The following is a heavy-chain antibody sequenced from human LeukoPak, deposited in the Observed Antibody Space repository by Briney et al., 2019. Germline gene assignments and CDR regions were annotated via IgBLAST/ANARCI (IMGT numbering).Heavy chain of an antibody. D-gene: IGHD3-3*01. V-gene: IGHV4-34*01. CDR3: ARGPRRGITIFGVVTTRDAFDI. CDR2: INHSGST. CDR1: GGSFSDYY. J-gene: IGHJ3*02. Sequence: KPSETLSLTCAVYGGSFSDYYWNWIRQPPGKRLEWIGEINHSGSTNYNPSLKSRVTMSVDTPKNQLSLKLGSVTAADTAVYYCARGPRRGITIFGVVTTRDAFDIWGQGTMVTVSS.